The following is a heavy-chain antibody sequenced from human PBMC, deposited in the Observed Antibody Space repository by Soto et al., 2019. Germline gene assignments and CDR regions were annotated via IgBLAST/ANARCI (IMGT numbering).Heavy chain of an antibody. CDR3: GRGVDAGVDV. CDR1: GYTFTSYD. Sequence: QVQLVQSGAEVTKPGASVKVSCKASGYTFTSYDINWVRQATGQGLEWMGWMSPNSGATGYAQKFQGRVTMTRDTSISTAYMELSNVKAEDTAIYDWGRGVDAGVDVWGQGSTVTVSS. V-gene: IGHV1-8*01. D-gene: IGHD1-1*01. J-gene: IGHJ6*02. CDR2: MSPNSGAT.